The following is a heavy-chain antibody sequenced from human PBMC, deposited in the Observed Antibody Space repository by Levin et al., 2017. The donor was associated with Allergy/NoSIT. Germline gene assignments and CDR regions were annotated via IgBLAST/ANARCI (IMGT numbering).Heavy chain of an antibody. Sequence: PGGSLRLSCAASGFTFSSYAMHWVRQAPGKGLEWVAVISYDGSNKYYADSVKGRFTISRDNSKNTLYLQMNSLRAEDTAVYYCARDLWAPSYSGSYLLGMDVWGQGTTVTVSS. V-gene: IGHV3-30*04. CDR2: ISYDGSNK. CDR3: ARDLWAPSYSGSYLLGMDV. CDR1: GFTFSSYA. J-gene: IGHJ6*02. D-gene: IGHD1-26*01.